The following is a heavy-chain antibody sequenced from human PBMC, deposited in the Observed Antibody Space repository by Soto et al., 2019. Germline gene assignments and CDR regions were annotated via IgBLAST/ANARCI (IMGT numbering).Heavy chain of an antibody. V-gene: IGHV3-7*01. CDR3: SISLDD. J-gene: IGHJ4*02. Sequence: SLRLSCAASGFTHIRYWMAWVCQAPGKGLAWVANINQAGSEKHYADSVKGRFTISRDNAKNSLYPQRSSLTAEDSALYSCSISLDDWGERTLV. CDR1: GFTHIRYW. CDR2: INQAGSEK.